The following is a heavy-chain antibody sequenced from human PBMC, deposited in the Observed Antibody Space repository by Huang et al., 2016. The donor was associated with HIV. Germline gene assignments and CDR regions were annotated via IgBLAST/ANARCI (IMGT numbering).Heavy chain of an antibody. V-gene: IGHV4-59*11. Sequence: QVQLQESGPGLVKPSETLSLTCTVSGGSISSHYWSWIRQPPGKGLEWIGSIYYSGSTNYNPSLKSRVTISVDTSKNQFSLKLSSVTAADTAVYYCARDTMVRGFDYWGHGTLVTVSS. CDR3: ARDTMVRGFDY. J-gene: IGHJ4*01. D-gene: IGHD3-10*01. CDR1: GGSISSHY. CDR2: IYYSGST.